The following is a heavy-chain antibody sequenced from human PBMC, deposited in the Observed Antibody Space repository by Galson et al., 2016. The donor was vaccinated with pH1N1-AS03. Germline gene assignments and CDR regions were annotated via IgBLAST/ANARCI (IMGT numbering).Heavy chain of an antibody. CDR1: GISFSKAW. Sequence: SLRLSCAASGISFSKAWMTWFRQGPGKGLEWLGRIKSSSDGGTTDYAAPVKGRFIISRDDSQSTVYLQMNGLKTEDTALYYCATRPPPYGDYALDFWGQGTLVTVSS. J-gene: IGHJ4*02. D-gene: IGHD4-17*01. V-gene: IGHV3-15*01. CDR2: IKSSSDGGTT. CDR3: ATRPPPYGDYALDF.